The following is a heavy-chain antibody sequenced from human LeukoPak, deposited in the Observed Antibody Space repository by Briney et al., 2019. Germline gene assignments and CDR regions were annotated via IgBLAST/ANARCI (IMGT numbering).Heavy chain of an antibody. CDR3: ARGAEAETSPLDF. D-gene: IGHD6-13*01. J-gene: IGHJ4*02. CDR2: INPKSGAA. V-gene: IGHV1-2*02. Sequence: ASVKVSCKASGYIFSDYYMHWMRQAPGQGLEWLGWINPKSGAADYAQQFRGRVTMTRDTSINTDYMEMKRVTSDDTAVYYCARGAEAETSPLDFWGQRTLVIVS. CDR1: GYIFSDYY.